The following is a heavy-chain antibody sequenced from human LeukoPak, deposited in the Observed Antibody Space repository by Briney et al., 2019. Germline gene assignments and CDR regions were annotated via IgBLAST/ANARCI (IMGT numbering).Heavy chain of an antibody. CDR2: IYTSGST. D-gene: IGHD3-22*01. J-gene: IGHJ4*02. Sequence: SQTLSLTCTVSGGSISSGSCYWSWIRQPAGKGLEWIGRIYTSGSTNYNPSLKSRVTISVDTSKNQFSLKLSSVTAADTAVYYCASSPYYYDSSGYYYGYYFDYWGQGTLVTVSS. V-gene: IGHV4-61*02. CDR1: GGSISSGSCY. CDR3: ASSPYYYDSSGYYYGYYFDY.